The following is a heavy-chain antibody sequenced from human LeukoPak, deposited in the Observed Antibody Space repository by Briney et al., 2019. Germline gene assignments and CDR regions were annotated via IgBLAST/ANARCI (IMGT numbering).Heavy chain of an antibody. CDR1: GFTFSSYG. CDR2: ISYDGSNK. J-gene: IGHJ4*02. Sequence: GRSLRLTCAASGFTFSSYGMHWVRQAPGKGPEWVAVISYDGSNKYYADSVKGRFTISRDNSKSTLYLQMNSLRAEDTAVYYCAKEDDSSVGSDYWGQGTLVTVSS. CDR3: AKEDDSSVGSDY. V-gene: IGHV3-30*18. D-gene: IGHD3-22*01.